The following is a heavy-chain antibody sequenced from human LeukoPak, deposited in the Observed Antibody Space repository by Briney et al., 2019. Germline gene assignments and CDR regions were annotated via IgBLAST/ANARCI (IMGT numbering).Heavy chain of an antibody. D-gene: IGHD2-2*01. V-gene: IGHV3-23*01. J-gene: IGHJ4*02. CDR1: GFTFSSHA. CDR2: ISNSGGST. Sequence: GGSLRLSCAASGFTFSSHAMSWVRQAPGQGLEWVSVISNSGGSTYYADSVQGRFTISRDTSKNTLYMQMNSLRAEDTAVYYCANRGKYCSSTSCLGSAQVDYWGQGTLVTVSS. CDR3: ANRGKYCSSTSCLGSAQVDY.